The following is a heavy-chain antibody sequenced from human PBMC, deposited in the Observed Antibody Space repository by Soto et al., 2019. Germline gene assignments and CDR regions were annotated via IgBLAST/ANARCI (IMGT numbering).Heavy chain of an antibody. CDR1: GYTFTGHY. J-gene: IGHJ4*02. V-gene: IGHV1-2*02. CDR3: GRGRSGQIVIFY. CDR2: IGPESGAT. Sequence: ASVKVSCKTSGYTFTGHYIHCVRQAPQQGPEWMGEIGPESGATRYAEKFRGRVTMTMDTSITTVYMELRNLSPDDTAVYYCGRGRSGQIVIFYWGQGTPVTVSS. D-gene: IGHD3-3*02.